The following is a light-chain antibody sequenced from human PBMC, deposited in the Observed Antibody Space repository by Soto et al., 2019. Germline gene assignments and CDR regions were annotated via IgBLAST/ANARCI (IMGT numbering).Light chain of an antibody. CDR2: AAS. V-gene: IGKV1-39*01. J-gene: IGKJ2*01. CDR3: QQSYSTPRT. Sequence: DIQMTQSPSSLSASVGDSVTITCRASQSISSYLNWYQQKPGKAPKLLIYAASSLQSGVPSRFNGSGSGTDFTLTISSLQPEDFATYYCQQSYSTPRTFGQGTKLEIK. CDR1: QSISSY.